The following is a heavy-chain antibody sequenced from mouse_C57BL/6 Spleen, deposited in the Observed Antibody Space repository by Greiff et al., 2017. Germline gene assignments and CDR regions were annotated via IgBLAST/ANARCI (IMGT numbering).Heavy chain of an antibody. CDR3: TRCTTVDFDY. Sequence: VKLQQSGAELVRPGASVTLSCKASGYTFTDYEMHWVKQTPVHGLEWIGAIDPETGGTAYNQKFKGKAILTADKSSSTAYMELRSLTSEDSAVYYCTRCTTVDFDYWGQGTTLTVSS. CDR2: IDPETGGT. CDR1: GYTFTDYE. J-gene: IGHJ2*01. V-gene: IGHV1-15*01. D-gene: IGHD1-1*01.